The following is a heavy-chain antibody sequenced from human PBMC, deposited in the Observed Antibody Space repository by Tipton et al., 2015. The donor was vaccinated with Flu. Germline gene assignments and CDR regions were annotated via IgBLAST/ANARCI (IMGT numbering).Heavy chain of an antibody. Sequence: SLRLSCAASGFSFSDYGMNWVRQALGKGLEWVAFISYDGRDKYYADSVKGRFTLSRDNSKNTVYLQMNSLRAEDSAIYYCAKEGTLEVWGQGTTVTVSS. D-gene: IGHD1-1*01. J-gene: IGHJ6*02. CDR2: ISYDGRDK. CDR1: GFSFSDYG. V-gene: IGHV3-30*18. CDR3: AKEGTLEV.